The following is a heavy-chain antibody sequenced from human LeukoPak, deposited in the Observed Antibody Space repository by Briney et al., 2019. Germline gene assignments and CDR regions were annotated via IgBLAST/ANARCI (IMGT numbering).Heavy chain of an antibody. CDR3: ASIQVWAVAGTGWFDP. Sequence: GGSLRLSCAASGFTLSSYSMNWVRQAPGKGLEWVSSISSSSSYIYYADSVKGRFTISRDNAKNSLYLQMNSLRAEDTAVYYCASIQVWAVAGTGWFDPWGQGTLVTVSS. D-gene: IGHD6-19*01. J-gene: IGHJ5*02. V-gene: IGHV3-21*01. CDR2: ISSSSSYI. CDR1: GFTLSSYS.